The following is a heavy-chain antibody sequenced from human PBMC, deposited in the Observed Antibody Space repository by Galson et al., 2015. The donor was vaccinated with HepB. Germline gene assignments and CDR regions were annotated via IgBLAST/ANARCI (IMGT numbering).Heavy chain of an antibody. CDR1: GFIFDDFA. Sequence: SLRLSCAASGFIFDDFAMHWVRQAPGKGLEWVSGISGNNNNIGNADSVKGRFISSRDNAKNSLYLQMNSLRAEDTALYYCAKGTAATGRWVGMDVWGQGTTVTVSS. J-gene: IGHJ6*02. D-gene: IGHD6-13*01. CDR2: ISGNNNNI. CDR3: AKGTAATGRWVGMDV. V-gene: IGHV3-9*01.